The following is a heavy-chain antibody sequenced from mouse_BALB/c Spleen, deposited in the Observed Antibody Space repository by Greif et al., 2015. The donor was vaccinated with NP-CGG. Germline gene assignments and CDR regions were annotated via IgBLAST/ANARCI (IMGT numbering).Heavy chain of an antibody. CDR1: GYTFTSYT. J-gene: IGHJ2*01. V-gene: IGHV1-4*01. Sequence: LVVSGAELARPGASVKMSCKASGYTFTSYTMHWVKQRPGQGLEWIGYINPSSGYTNYNQKFKDKATLTADKSSSTAYMQLSSLTSEDSAVYYYARWGSRGFGYWGQGTTLTLSS. CDR3: ARWGSRGFGY. CDR2: INPSSGYT. D-gene: IGHD1-1*01.